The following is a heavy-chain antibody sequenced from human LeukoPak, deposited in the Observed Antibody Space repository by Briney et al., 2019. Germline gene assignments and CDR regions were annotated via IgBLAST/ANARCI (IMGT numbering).Heavy chain of an antibody. CDR1: GFTFSDYY. Sequence: GGSLRLSCAASGFTFSDYYMSWIRQAPGKGLEWVSYISSSSSYTNYADSVKGRFTISRDNAKNPLYLQLNSLRAEDTAVYYCARPGGYSYGSYCFDYWGQGALVTVSS. J-gene: IGHJ4*02. CDR3: ARPGGYSYGSYCFDY. V-gene: IGHV3-11*03. CDR2: ISSSSSYT. D-gene: IGHD5-18*01.